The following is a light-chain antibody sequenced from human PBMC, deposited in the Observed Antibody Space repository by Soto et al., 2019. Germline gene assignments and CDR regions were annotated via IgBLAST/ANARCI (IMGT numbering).Light chain of an antibody. CDR3: QQYGSSQYT. V-gene: IGKV3-20*01. CDR1: QSVNNNY. J-gene: IGKJ2*01. Sequence: EIVLTQSPCTLSFSPGERATLSCRASQSVNNNYLAWYQQKPGQAPRLLIYGASSRATGIPDRFSGSGSGKDFTLTISRLEPEDFAVYYCQQYGSSQYTFGQGTKLELK. CDR2: GAS.